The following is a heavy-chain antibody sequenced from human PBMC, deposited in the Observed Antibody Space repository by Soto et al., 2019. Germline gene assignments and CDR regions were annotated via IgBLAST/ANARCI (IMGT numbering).Heavy chain of an antibody. Sequence: EVQLVESGGGLVQPGGSLRLSCAASVFTFSSYWMHWVRQAPGKGLVWVSRITGDGSDASSADSVKGRFAISRDKAKNTQYLQRNSLTAEVRGVYLCSRATMTRAVEDWGQVSLVT. CDR2: ITGDGSDA. V-gene: IGHV3-74*01. J-gene: IGHJ4*02. CDR3: SRATMTRAVED. CDR1: VFTFSSYW. D-gene: IGHD5-12*01.